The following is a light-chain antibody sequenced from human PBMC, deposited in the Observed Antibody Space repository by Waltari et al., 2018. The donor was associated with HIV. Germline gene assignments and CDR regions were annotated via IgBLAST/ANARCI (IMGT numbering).Light chain of an antibody. CDR3: SSYTSSSTPVV. CDR1: SSDVGAYNY. CDR2: EVS. V-gene: IGLV2-14*01. Sequence: QSALTQPASVSGSPGQSITISCTGTSSDVGAYNYVSWYQQHPGKAPKLMIYEVSNLPSVVSNRFSGSKSGNTASLTISGLQAEDEADYYCSSYTSSSTPVVFGGGTKLTVL. J-gene: IGLJ2*01.